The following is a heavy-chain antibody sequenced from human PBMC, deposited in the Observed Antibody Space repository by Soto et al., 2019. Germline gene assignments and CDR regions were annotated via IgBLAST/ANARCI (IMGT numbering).Heavy chain of an antibody. CDR1: GGTFSSSA. CDR2: IIPVFRTP. D-gene: IGHD1-26*01. V-gene: IGHV1-69*13. CDR3: ARGHSGSYSNGGYYDYGMDV. Sequence: SVKVSCKASGGTFSSSAISWVRQAPGQGLEWMGGIIPVFRTPNYAQKFQGRVTITADESTSTVYMELSSLRSDDTAVYYCARGHSGSYSNGGYYDYGMDVWGQ. J-gene: IGHJ6*02.